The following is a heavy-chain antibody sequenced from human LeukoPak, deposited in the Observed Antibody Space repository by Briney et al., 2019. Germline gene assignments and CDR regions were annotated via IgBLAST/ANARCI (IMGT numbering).Heavy chain of an antibody. CDR2: IHYSGNT. CDR1: GGSTSSSNYY. Sequence: KPSETLSLTCTVSGGSTSSSNYYWGWIRQPPGKGLEWIGGIHYSGNTYYNPSLKSRVTISVDTSKNQFSLKLSSVTAADTAVYYCARGDRWYSSSWRTFDYWGQGTLVTVSS. V-gene: IGHV4-39*01. J-gene: IGHJ4*02. D-gene: IGHD6-13*01. CDR3: ARGDRWYSSSWRTFDY.